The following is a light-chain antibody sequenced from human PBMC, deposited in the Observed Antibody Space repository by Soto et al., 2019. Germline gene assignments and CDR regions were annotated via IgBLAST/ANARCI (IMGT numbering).Light chain of an antibody. CDR2: DVT. CDR3: SSYTTIKTVI. CDR1: SSDVGAYNY. V-gene: IGLV2-14*01. J-gene: IGLJ2*01. Sequence: QSVLAQPASVSGSPGQSITISCTGTSSDVGAYNYDSWYHQHHPGKAPELIIYDVTDRPSGVSTRFSGSKSGNTASLTISGLQAEDEGDYYCSSYTTIKTVIFGGGTKLTVL.